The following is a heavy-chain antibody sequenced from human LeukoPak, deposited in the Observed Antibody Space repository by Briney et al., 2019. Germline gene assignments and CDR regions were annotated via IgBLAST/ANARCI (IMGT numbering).Heavy chain of an antibody. V-gene: IGHV1-69*05. CDR1: GGTFSSYA. J-gene: IGHJ4*02. CDR3: AKEWSSGYYYLNQPLDY. Sequence: VKVSCKASGGTFSSYAISWVRQAPGQGLEWMGGIIPIFGTANYAQKFQGRVTITTDESTSAAYMELSSLRSEDTAVYYCAKEWSSGYYYLNQPLDYWGQGTLVTVSS. D-gene: IGHD3-22*01. CDR2: IIPIFGTA.